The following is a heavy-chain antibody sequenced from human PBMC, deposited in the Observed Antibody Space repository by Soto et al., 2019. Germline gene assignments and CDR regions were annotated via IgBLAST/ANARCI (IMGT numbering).Heavy chain of an antibody. CDR1: GGSISSGGYY. Sequence: QVQLQESGPGLVKPSQTLSLTCTVSGGSISSGGYYWSWFRQHPGKGLEWIGYIYYSGSTYYNPSLKRRLTISVDTSKNQFSLKLSSVTAADTAVYYCARADGGYWYFDLWGRGTLVPVSS. CDR3: ARADGGYWYFDL. V-gene: IGHV4-31*03. CDR2: IYYSGST. J-gene: IGHJ2*01.